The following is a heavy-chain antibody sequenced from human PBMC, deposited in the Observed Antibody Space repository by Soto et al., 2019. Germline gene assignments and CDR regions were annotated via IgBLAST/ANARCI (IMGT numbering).Heavy chain of an antibody. V-gene: IGHV3-48*01. CDR3: ARVSRTAERY. CDR2: IDSNGSPI. D-gene: IGHD6-19*01. CDR1: GFTLSSYN. Sequence: AGGSLRLSCAASGFTLSSYNMNWVRQAPGKGLEWVAYIDSNGSPIYYADSVKGRFTIYRDNAQNSLYLQMNSLRVEDTAVYYCARVSRTAERYWGPGTLVTVSS. J-gene: IGHJ4*02.